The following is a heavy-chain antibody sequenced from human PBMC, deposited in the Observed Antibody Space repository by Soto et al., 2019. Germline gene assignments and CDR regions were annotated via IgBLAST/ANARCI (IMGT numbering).Heavy chain of an antibody. CDR1: GYSFTNYW. Sequence: EVQLVQSGAEVKKAGESLKISCQGSGYSFTNYWVGWVRQIPGRGLEWMGIIHPGDSDTGYSPFFQGQVTISADKSISTAYLQWSSLKASDTAMYYCARHNRYSSTWFEGWFDPWGQGTLVTVSS. J-gene: IGHJ5*02. CDR2: IHPGDSDT. D-gene: IGHD6-13*01. CDR3: ARHNRYSSTWFEGWFDP. V-gene: IGHV5-51*03.